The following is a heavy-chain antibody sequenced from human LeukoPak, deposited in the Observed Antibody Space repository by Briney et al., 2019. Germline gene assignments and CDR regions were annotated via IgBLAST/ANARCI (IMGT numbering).Heavy chain of an antibody. D-gene: IGHD6-19*01. CDR3: AKGYSSGWAYYFDY. CDR2: ISSNGGST. J-gene: IGHJ4*02. Sequence: GGSLRLSCAASGFTFSSYAMHWVRQAPGKGLEYVSAISSNGGSTYYANSVKGRFTISRDNSKNTLYLQMNSLRAEDTAVYYCAKGYSSGWAYYFDYWGQGTLVTVSS. V-gene: IGHV3-64*01. CDR1: GFTFSSYA.